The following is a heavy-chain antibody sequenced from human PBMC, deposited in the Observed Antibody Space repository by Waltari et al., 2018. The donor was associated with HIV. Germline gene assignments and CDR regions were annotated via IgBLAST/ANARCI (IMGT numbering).Heavy chain of an antibody. Sequence: EVQLLESGGDLVHPGGSLRLSCAASGFIFSNFAMSWVRQAPGQGLEWVSAISGSGNKTYYVDSVRGRFTVSRDNSKNTLFLQMDALRVEDTAVYYCVKRSSGWYKAYIDTWGQGTLVAVSS. CDR2: ISGSGNKT. V-gene: IGHV3-23*01. J-gene: IGHJ4*02. CDR3: VKRSSGWYKAYIDT. D-gene: IGHD3-22*01. CDR1: GFIFSNFA.